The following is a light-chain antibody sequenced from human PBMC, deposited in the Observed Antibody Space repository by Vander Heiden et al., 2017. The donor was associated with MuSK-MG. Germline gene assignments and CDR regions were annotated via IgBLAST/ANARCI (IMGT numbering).Light chain of an antibody. J-gene: IGLJ2*01. CDR2: DTS. CDR3: LLSYSGARPVV. Sequence: QAVVPQEPSLPLSPGGTVPLTCGSSTGAVTSGHYPYWFQQKPGQAPRTLIYDTSNKHSWTPARFSGSLLGGKAALTLSGAQPEDEAEYYCLLSYSGARPVVFGGGTKLTVL. V-gene: IGLV7-46*01. CDR1: TGAVTSGHY.